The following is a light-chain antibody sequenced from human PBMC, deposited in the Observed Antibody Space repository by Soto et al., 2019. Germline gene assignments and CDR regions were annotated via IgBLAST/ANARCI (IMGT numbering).Light chain of an antibody. Sequence: EIVLTQSPATQSLSPGERATLSCRASQTVGSYLAWYQQKAGQAPRPLIYDASNRAPGIPARFSGSGSGTEFTLTISSLQSEDFAVYYCQQYNNWPQTFGQGTKVDIK. CDR3: QQYNNWPQT. CDR1: QTVGSY. V-gene: IGKV3-11*01. J-gene: IGKJ1*01. CDR2: DAS.